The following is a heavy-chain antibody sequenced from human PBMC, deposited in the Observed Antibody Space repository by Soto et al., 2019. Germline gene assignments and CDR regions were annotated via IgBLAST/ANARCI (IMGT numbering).Heavy chain of an antibody. Sequence: QVQLVESGGGVVQPGRSLRLSCAASGFTFSNYGMHWVRQAPGKGLEWVAVVSFGGREEYYADSVKGRFIISRDNSKNTLYLQMNSLRAEDTAVYYCAKDRGGRYSRSWHDGMDVWGQGTTVTVSS. CDR1: GFTFSNYG. CDR3: AKDRGGRYSRSWHDGMDV. J-gene: IGHJ6*02. CDR2: VSFGGREE. D-gene: IGHD6-13*01. V-gene: IGHV3-30*18.